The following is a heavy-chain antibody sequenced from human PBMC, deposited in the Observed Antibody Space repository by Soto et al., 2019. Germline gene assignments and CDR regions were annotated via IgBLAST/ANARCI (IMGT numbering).Heavy chain of an antibody. Sequence: GASVKVSCKASGYTFTSYAMHWVRQAPGQRLEWMGWINAGNGNTKYSQKFQGRVTITRDTSASTAYMELSSLRSEDTAVYYCARDSNFWSGYLHTPAPVDYWGQGTLVTAPQ. V-gene: IGHV1-3*01. CDR1: GYTFTSYA. D-gene: IGHD3-3*01. CDR3: ARDSNFWSGYLHTPAPVDY. J-gene: IGHJ4*02. CDR2: INAGNGNT.